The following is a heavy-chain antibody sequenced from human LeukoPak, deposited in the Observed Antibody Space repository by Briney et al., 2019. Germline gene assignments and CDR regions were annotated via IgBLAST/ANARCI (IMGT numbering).Heavy chain of an antibody. CDR2: IRYDGSNK. J-gene: IGHJ4*02. CDR3: AKSTGATPTHTLDY. V-gene: IGHV3-30*02. Sequence: PGGSLRLSCAASGFTFSKYGMHWVRQAPGKGLEWVAFIRYDGSNKYYADSVKGRFTISRDNSKNTLYLQMSSLRAEDTAMYYCAKSTGATPTHTLDYWGQGTLVTVSS. D-gene: IGHD4/OR15-4a*01. CDR1: GFTFSKYG.